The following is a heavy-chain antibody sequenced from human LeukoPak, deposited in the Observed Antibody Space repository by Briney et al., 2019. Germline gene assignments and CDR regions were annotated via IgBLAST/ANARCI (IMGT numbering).Heavy chain of an antibody. CDR1: GFTFSTYN. J-gene: IGHJ4*02. CDR2: ITSSSSCI. V-gene: IGHV3-21*01. Sequence: PGGSLRLSCAASGFTFSTYNMNWVRQAPGKGLEWVSSITSSSSCIFYADSVKGRFTISRDNAKNSLYLQMNSLRAEDTAVYYCARYSGTYRDFWGQGTLVTVSS. CDR3: ARYSGTYRDF. D-gene: IGHD1-26*01.